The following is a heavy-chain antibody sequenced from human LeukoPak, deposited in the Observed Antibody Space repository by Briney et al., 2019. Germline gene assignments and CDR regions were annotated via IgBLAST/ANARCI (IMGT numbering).Heavy chain of an antibody. CDR3: AKWPRYCTNGVCYYFDY. CDR1: GFTFSSFP. Sequence: GGSLRLSCAASGFTFSSFPMSWVRQAPEKGLEWVSVISGGGVSTYYADSVKGRFTIFRDNSKNTLYLQMNSLRAEDTAVYYCAKWPRYCTNGVCYYFDYWGQGTLVTVSS. J-gene: IGHJ4*02. V-gene: IGHV3-23*01. CDR2: ISGGGVST. D-gene: IGHD2-8*01.